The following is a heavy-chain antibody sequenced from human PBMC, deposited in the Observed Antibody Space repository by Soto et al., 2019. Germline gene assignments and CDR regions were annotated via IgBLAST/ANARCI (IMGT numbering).Heavy chain of an antibody. CDR1: GFTFSDYY. V-gene: IGHV3-11*01. CDR2: ISSSGSII. CDR3: ALAGYDSNDYAVTPLSAGHF. D-gene: IGHD4-17*01. J-gene: IGHJ4*02. Sequence: PGGSLRISCAASGFTFSDYYISWIRQAPGKGLEWVSYISSSGSIIYYADSVKGRFTISRDNAKNSLYLQMNSLRAEDTAVYYCALAGYDSNDYAVTPLSAGHFWGQGTLVTVSS.